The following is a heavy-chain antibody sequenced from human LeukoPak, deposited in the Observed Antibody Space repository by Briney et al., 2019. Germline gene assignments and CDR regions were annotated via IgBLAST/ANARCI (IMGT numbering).Heavy chain of an antibody. Sequence: GGSLRLSCAASGFTFSSYAMHWVRQAPGKGLEWVAVISYDGSNKYYADSVKGRFTISRDNSKNTLYLQMNSLRAEDTAVYYCARDFSRYSSSWYPKYFQHWGQGTLVTVSS. CDR2: ISYDGSNK. V-gene: IGHV3-30-3*01. CDR1: GFTFSSYA. CDR3: ARDFSRYSSSWYPKYFQH. J-gene: IGHJ1*01. D-gene: IGHD6-13*01.